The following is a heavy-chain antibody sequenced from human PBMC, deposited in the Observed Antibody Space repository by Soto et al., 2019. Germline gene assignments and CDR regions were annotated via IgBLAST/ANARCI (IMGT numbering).Heavy chain of an antibody. D-gene: IGHD1-7*01. CDR2: ISYDGSNK. CDR3: ARGPTELGYFDY. CDR1: GFTFSSYA. V-gene: IGHV3-30-3*01. Sequence: SLRLSCAASGFTFSSYAMHWVRQAPGKGLEWVAVISYDGSNKYYADSVKGRFTISRDNSKNTLYLQMNSLRAEDTAVYYCARGPTELGYFDYWGQGTLVTVSS. J-gene: IGHJ4*02.